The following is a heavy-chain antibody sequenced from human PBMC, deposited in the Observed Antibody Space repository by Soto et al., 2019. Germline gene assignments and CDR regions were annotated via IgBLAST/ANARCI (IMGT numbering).Heavy chain of an antibody. V-gene: IGHV4-34*01. Sequence: QVLLQQWGAGLLEASETLSLTCAVYGGSFIDNYWSWIRQPPGKGLEWIGEINHSGSTNYNPSLKSRVTISVDTSKSQFSLKLSSVTAADTAVYYCAREGVGDFWSGYYRYYYMGVWGKGTTVTVSS. J-gene: IGHJ6*03. CDR3: AREGVGDFWSGYYRYYYMGV. CDR2: INHSGST. CDR1: GGSFIDNY. D-gene: IGHD3-3*01.